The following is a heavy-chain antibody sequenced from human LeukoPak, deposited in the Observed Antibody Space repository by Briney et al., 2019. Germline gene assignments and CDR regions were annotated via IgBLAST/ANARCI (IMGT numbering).Heavy chain of an antibody. D-gene: IGHD3-16*01. Sequence: SETLSLTCTVSGGSISGYYWSWIRQPPGKGLEWIGYIYYSGSTNYNPSLKSRVTISVDTSKNQFSLKLSSVTAADTAVYYCARHEVGGWFDPWGQGTPVTVSS. V-gene: IGHV4-59*08. CDR1: GGSISGYY. CDR3: ARHEVGGWFDP. CDR2: IYYSGST. J-gene: IGHJ5*02.